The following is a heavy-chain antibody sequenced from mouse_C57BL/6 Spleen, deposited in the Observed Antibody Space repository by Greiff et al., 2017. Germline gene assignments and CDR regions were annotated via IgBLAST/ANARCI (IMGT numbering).Heavy chain of an antibody. V-gene: IGHV1-15*01. J-gene: IGHJ4*01. CDR3: TRDSDPEAMDY. CDR2: IDPETGGT. Sequence: QVQLKQSGAELVRPGASVTLSCKASGYTFTDYEMHWVKQTPVHGLEWIGAIDPETGGTAYNQKFKGKAILTADKSSSTAYMELRSLTSEDSAVYYCTRDSDPEAMDYWGQGTSVTVSS. CDR1: GYTFTDYE.